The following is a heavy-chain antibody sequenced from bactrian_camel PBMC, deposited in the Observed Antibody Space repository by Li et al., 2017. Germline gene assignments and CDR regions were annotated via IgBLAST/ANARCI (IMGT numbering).Heavy chain of an antibody. Sequence: HVQLVESGGGSVQAGGSLRLSCVANGYTYNSYCVAWFRQAPGKEREGIASIYDVGGVATYHDSVKGRFTVSQDHAKNIIYLQMNSLKPEDTAMYYCAKDRGRLDYELGTTSGYWGQGTQVTVS. CDR1: GYTYNSYC. J-gene: IGHJ4*01. CDR2: IYDVGGVA. V-gene: IGHV3S1*01. CDR3: AKDRGRLDYELGTTSGY. D-gene: IGHD5*01.